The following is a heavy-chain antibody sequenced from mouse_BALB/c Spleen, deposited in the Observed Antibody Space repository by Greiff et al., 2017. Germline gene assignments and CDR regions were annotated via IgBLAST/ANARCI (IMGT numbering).Heavy chain of an antibody. CDR2: IWAGGST. CDR1: GFSLTSYG. D-gene: IGHD2-2*01. Sequence: VKLVESGPGLVAPSQSLSITCTVSGFSLTSYGVHWVRQPPGKGLEWLGVIWAGGSTNDNSDVMTRLSISKDNSKSKVFLKMNSLQTDDTAMYYCARDRGYDYSLDYWGQGTSVTVSS. J-gene: IGHJ4*01. V-gene: IGHV2-9*02. CDR3: ARDRGYDYSLDY.